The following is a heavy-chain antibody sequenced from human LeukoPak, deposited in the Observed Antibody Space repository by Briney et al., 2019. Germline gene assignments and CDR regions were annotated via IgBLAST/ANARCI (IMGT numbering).Heavy chain of an antibody. V-gene: IGHV4-34*01. J-gene: IGHJ5*02. CDR3: ARQPDVYSSGWYGSLRQRWFDP. Sequence: SETLSLTCAVYGGFFSGYYWSWIRQPPGKGLEWIGEINHSGSTNYNPSLKSRVTISVDTSKNQFSLKLSSVTAADTAVYYCARQPDVYSSGWYGSLRQRWFDPWGQGTLVTVSS. CDR1: GGFFSGYY. CDR2: INHSGST. D-gene: IGHD6-19*01.